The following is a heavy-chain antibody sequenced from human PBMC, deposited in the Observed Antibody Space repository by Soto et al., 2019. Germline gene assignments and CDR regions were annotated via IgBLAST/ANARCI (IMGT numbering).Heavy chain of an antibody. V-gene: IGHV1-3*05. D-gene: IGHD3-10*01. CDR1: GYTFTNYA. Sequence: QVQVVQSGAEEKKPGASVKVSCRASGYTFTNYAIHWVCQAPGQRLEWMGWISPGNGNTKYSQKFQGRVTINGDTSASTAYMELSRLRSEDTAVYYCARRGDGMDVWGQGTTVTVSS. CDR2: ISPGNGNT. CDR3: ARRGDGMDV. J-gene: IGHJ6*02.